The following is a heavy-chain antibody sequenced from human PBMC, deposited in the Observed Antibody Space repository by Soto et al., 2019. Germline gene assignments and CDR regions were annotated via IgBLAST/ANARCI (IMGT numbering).Heavy chain of an antibody. V-gene: IGHV4-61*01. J-gene: IGHJ6*02. D-gene: IGHD6-19*01. CDR1: GGSISSGSYY. CDR2: IYYSGST. CDR3: ARGIEGWYQGRYYYGMDV. Sequence: SETLSLTCAVSGGSISSGSYYWSWIRQPPGKGLEWIGYIYYSGSTNYNPSLKSRVTISVDTSKNQFSLKLSSVTAADTAVYYCARGIEGWYQGRYYYGMDVWGQGTTVTVSS.